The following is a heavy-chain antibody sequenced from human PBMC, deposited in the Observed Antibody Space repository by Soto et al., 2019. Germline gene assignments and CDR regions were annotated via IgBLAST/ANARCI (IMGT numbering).Heavy chain of an antibody. D-gene: IGHD3-10*01. Sequence: GGSLRLSCAASGFTFSTYAMSWVRQAPGKGLEWVSAISGSGGSTYYADSVKGRFTISRDNSKNTLYLQMNSLRAEDTAVYYCAKGGVYYYYMDVWGQGSTVTVSS. CDR3: AKGGVYYYYMDV. CDR1: GFTFSTYA. CDR2: ISGSGGST. J-gene: IGHJ6*03. V-gene: IGHV3-23*01.